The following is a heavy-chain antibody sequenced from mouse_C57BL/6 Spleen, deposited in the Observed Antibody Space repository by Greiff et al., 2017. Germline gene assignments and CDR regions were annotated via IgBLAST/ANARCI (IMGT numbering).Heavy chain of an antibody. D-gene: IGHD1-1*01. CDR2: IHPNSGST. CDR1: GYTFTSYW. V-gene: IGHV1-64*01. J-gene: IGHJ1*03. CDR3: ARRTTDWYFDV. Sequence: QVHVKQPGAELVKPGASVKLSCKASGYTFTSYWMHWVKQRPGQGLEWIGMIHPNSGSTNYNEKFKSKATLTVDKSSSTAYMQLSSLTSEDSAVYYCARRTTDWYFDVWGTGTTVTVSS.